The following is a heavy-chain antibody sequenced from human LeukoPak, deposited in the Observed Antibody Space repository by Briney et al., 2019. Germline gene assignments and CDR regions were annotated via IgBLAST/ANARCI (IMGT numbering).Heavy chain of an antibody. V-gene: IGHV4-38-2*02. CDR3: AKRDDSGWSNAFDI. Sequence: SETLSLTCTVSGYSISSGYYWGWIRQPPGKGLEWIGSIFHSGSTYYNPSLKSRVTISLDTTKNQFSLKLSSVTAADTAVYYCAKRDDSGWSNAFDIWGQGTMVTVSS. D-gene: IGHD6-19*01. J-gene: IGHJ3*02. CDR1: GYSISSGYY. CDR2: IFHSGST.